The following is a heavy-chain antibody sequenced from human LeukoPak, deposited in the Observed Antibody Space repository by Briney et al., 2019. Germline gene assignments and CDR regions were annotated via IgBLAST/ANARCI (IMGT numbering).Heavy chain of an antibody. V-gene: IGHV3-30*18. CDR1: EFTFSSYD. Sequence: GGSLRLSCAASEFTFSSYDIHWVRQAPGKGLEWVAVISYDGSSIYYADSVKGRFTISRDNSNNTLYLQMNSLTTEDTAVYFCAKDHSFDYWGQGTLVTVSS. J-gene: IGHJ4*02. CDR3: AKDHSFDY. CDR2: ISYDGSSI. D-gene: IGHD4-11*01.